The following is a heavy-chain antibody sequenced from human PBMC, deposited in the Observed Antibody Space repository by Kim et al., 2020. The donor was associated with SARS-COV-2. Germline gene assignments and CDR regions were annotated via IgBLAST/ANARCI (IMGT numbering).Heavy chain of an antibody. Sequence: SETLSLTCTVSGGSLTSDHYWTWIRQPPGKGLEWICQYTGGTIYNPSLESRVSISVDTSKNQFSLKLRSVTAADTAVYYCARNLDDYFNGYASYFWGQGARVTVSS. V-gene: IGHV4-59*11. J-gene: IGHJ1*01. CDR2: QYTGGT. CDR1: GGSLTSDHY. D-gene: IGHD5-12*01. CDR3: ARNLDDYFNGYASYF.